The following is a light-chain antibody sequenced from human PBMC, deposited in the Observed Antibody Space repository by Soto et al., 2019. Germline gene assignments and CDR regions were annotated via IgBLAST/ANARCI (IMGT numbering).Light chain of an antibody. J-gene: IGLJ2*01. V-gene: IGLV2-23*02. CDR2: EVT. CDR1: SSDVGSYDL. CDR3: CSYTRSSTVI. Sequence: QSALTQTASVSGSPGQSITISCTGTSSDVGSYDLVSWYQQLPGKVPKLMIYEVTKRPSGISYRFSGSKSGNTASLTISGLQADDEADYYCCSYTRSSTVIFGGGTQLTVL.